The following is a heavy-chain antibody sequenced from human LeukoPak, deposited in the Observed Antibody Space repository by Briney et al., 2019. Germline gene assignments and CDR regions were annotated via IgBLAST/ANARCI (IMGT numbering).Heavy chain of an antibody. J-gene: IGHJ6*02. V-gene: IGHV3-30-3*01. Sequence: GGSLRLSCAASGFTVSSNYMSWVRQAPGKGLEWVAVISYDGSNKYYADSVKGRFTISRDNSKNTLYLQMNSLRAEDTAVYYCARDDYDILTGYYYYYGMDVWGQGTTVTVSS. D-gene: IGHD3-9*01. CDR2: ISYDGSNK. CDR1: GFTVSSNY. CDR3: ARDDYDILTGYYYYYGMDV.